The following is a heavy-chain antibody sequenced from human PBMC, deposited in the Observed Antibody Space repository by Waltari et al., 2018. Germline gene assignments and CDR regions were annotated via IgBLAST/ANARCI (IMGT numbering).Heavy chain of an antibody. V-gene: IGHV1-18*01. Sequence: QVQLVQSGAEVKKPGASVKVSCKASGYTFSNYGISWVRQVPGQGLEWMGWISGYKGDIKYAQKFQGRATMTTDTSTSTAYMEVRSLRSDDTAVYYCARGGFLKSIIIVVMDFDYWGQGTLVTVSS. CDR1: GYTFSNYG. CDR2: ISGYKGDI. J-gene: IGHJ4*02. CDR3: ARGGFLKSIIIVVMDFDY. D-gene: IGHD3-22*01.